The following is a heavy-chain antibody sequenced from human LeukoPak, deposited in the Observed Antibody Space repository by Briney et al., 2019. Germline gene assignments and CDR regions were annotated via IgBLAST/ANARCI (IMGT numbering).Heavy chain of an antibody. V-gene: IGHV3-15*01. CDR3: TTLGLFDY. J-gene: IGHJ4*02. CDR1: GFTFNSAW. CDR2: IKSNTDGGTV. Sequence: GGSLRLSCAASGFTFNSAWMHWVRQAPGKGLEWIGRIKSNTDGGTVDYAAPVKGRFIISRDDSKSTLYLQMSSLRPEDTSIYYCTTLGLFDYWGQGALVSVSS.